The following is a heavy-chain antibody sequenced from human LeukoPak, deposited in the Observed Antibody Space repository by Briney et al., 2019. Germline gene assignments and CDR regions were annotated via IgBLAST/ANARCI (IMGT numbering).Heavy chain of an antibody. CDR1: GFTFSSYW. CDR2: IKQDGSEK. CDR3: ARDLPVVGAPGFDY. D-gene: IGHD1-26*01. Sequence: PGGSLRLSCAASGFTFSSYWMSWVRQAPGKGLEWVANIKQDGSEKIYVDSVKGRFTISRDNAKNSLYLQVNSLRAEDTAVYYCARDLPVVGAPGFDYWGQGTLVTVSS. J-gene: IGHJ4*02. V-gene: IGHV3-7*01.